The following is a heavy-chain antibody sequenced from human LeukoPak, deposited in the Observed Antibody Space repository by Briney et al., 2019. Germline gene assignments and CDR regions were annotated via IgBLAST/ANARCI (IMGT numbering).Heavy chain of an antibody. J-gene: IGHJ3*01. V-gene: IGHV3-7*01. Sequence: XMSWVSQAPAKGLEWVAHMNGDGSQIYYMDFVKGRFTISRDNAKNSLYLQMNGLRAEDTAVYYCVAWGNSGNSWGQGTMVIVSS. D-gene: IGHD1-26*01. CDR2: MNGDGSQI. CDR3: VAWGNSGNS. CDR1: X.